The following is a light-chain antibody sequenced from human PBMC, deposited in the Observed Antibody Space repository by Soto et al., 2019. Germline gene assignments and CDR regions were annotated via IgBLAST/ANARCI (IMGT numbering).Light chain of an antibody. CDR3: SLHGGANNSSV. J-gene: IGLJ1*01. Sequence: QSVLTQPPSASGSPGQSVTISCTGTSSDIGAYNYVSWYQQHPGKVPKLIIHEVTKRPSGVPDRFSASKSGNTASMTVSGLQAEDEADYYSSLHGGANNSSVFRTATKITXL. CDR2: EVT. CDR1: SSDIGAYNY. V-gene: IGLV2-8*01.